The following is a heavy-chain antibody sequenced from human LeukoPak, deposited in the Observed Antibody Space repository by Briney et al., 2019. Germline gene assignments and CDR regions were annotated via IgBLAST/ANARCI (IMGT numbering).Heavy chain of an antibody. CDR3: ARRVTSNWFDP. CDR1: GGSMSSSGYA. Sequence: SETLSLTCAVSGGSMSSSGYAWSWIRQPPGKGPEWIGYIYHTGRTFYNPSLKSRVTISVDRSKNQFSLRLSSVTAADTAVYYCARRVTSNWFDPWGQGTLVTVSS. V-gene: IGHV4-30-2*01. CDR2: IYHTGRT. D-gene: IGHD2-21*02. J-gene: IGHJ5*02.